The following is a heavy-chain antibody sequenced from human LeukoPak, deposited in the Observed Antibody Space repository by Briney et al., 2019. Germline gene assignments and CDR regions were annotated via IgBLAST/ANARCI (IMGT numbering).Heavy chain of an antibody. CDR2: ITGSGGST. CDR1: GFTFSSYA. Sequence: GGSLRLSCAASGFTFSSYAMSWVRQAPGKGLEWVSAITGSGGSTYYADSVKGRFTTSRDNSKNTLFLHMNSLETEDTAMYYCTTDVWTSAATDYWGQGTPVTVSS. J-gene: IGHJ4*02. CDR3: TTDVWTSAATDY. D-gene: IGHD6-25*01. V-gene: IGHV3-23*01.